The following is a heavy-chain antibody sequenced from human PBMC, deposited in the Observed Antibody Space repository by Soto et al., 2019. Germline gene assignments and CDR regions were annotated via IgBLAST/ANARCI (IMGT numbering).Heavy chain of an antibody. CDR3: ARRRSSGEEAFDI. V-gene: IGHV4-39*01. CDR2: IYYSGST. D-gene: IGHD6-19*01. CDR1: RGSISSNSYF. Sequence: QLQLQESGPGLVKPSKTLSLTCTVSRGSISSNSYFWGWIRQPPGKGLEWIGNIYYSGSTHNNPSLKSRLTMSVDTSKNQFSLNLSSVTAADTAVYYCARRRSSGEEAFDICGQGTMVTVSS. J-gene: IGHJ3*02.